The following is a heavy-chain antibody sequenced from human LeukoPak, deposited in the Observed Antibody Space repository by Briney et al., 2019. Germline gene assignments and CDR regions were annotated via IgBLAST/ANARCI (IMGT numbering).Heavy chain of an antibody. J-gene: IGHJ4*02. CDR3: ARCPYESTDYYSDPSHLDN. D-gene: IGHD3-22*01. V-gene: IGHV3-7*01. Sequence: GGSLRHSCAASGFTFSSYWMTWVRQAPGKGLEWVANIKKDGRKTFYVDSVKGRFSISRDNAKNSLGLQMNSLGAEDTAVYYCARCPYESTDYYSDPSHLDNWGQGTLVTVSS. CDR1: GFTFSSYW. CDR2: IKKDGRKT.